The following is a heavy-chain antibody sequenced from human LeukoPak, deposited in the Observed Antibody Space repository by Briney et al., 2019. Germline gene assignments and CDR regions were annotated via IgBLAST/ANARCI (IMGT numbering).Heavy chain of an antibody. CDR1: DFSISSAYY. J-gene: IGHJ4*02. CDR3: AGGIVGVHAY. Sequence: SETLSLTCGASDFSISSAYYWGWIRQPPGKGLEWIGSFYHGGDTYHNPSLKSRVTISVDTPKNQFFLKLRSVTAADTAVYYCAGGIVGVHAYWGQGILVTVSS. CDR2: FYHGGDT. D-gene: IGHD1-26*01. V-gene: IGHV4-38-2*01.